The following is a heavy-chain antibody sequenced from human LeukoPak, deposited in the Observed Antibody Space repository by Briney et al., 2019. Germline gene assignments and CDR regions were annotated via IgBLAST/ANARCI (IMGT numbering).Heavy chain of an antibody. CDR2: ISSSSSTI. CDR1: GFTFSSYS. CDR3: AVSYSSGWGGFDY. Sequence: GGSLRLSCAASGFTFSSYSMKWVRQAPGKGLEWVSYISSSSSTIYYAASVKGRFTISRDNAKNSLYLQMNNLRAEDTAVYYCAVSYSSGWGGFDYWGQGTLVTVSS. V-gene: IGHV3-48*01. J-gene: IGHJ4*02. D-gene: IGHD6-19*01.